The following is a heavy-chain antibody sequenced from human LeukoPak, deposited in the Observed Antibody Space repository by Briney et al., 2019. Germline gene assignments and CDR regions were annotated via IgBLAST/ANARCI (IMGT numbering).Heavy chain of an antibody. CDR3: ARGVGDIVVVVAATPEYYYGMDV. J-gene: IGHJ6*02. CDR2: INHSGST. V-gene: IGHV4-34*01. CDR1: GGSFSGYY. Sequence: SETLSLTCAVYGGSFSGYYWSWIRQPPGKGLEWIGEINHSGSTNYNPSLKSRVTISVDTSKNQFSLKLSSVTAADTAVYYCARGVGDIVVVVAATPEYYYGMDVWGQGTTVTVSS. D-gene: IGHD2-15*01.